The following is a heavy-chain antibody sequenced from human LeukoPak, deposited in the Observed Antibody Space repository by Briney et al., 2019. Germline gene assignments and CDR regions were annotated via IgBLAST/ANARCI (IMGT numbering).Heavy chain of an antibody. CDR2: IYSGGST. Sequence: GGSLRLSCAASGFTVSSNYMSWVRQAPGKGLEWVSVIYSGGSTYYADSVKGRFTISRDNSKNTLYLQMNSLRAEDTAAHYCARAHPGAYCGGDCYPRVFDFWGQGTMVTVSS. J-gene: IGHJ3*01. V-gene: IGHV3-53*01. CDR1: GFTVSSNY. CDR3: ARAHPGAYCGGDCYPRVFDF. D-gene: IGHD2-21*02.